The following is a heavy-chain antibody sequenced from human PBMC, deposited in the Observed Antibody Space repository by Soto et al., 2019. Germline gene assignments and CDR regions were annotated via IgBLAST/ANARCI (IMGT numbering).Heavy chain of an antibody. V-gene: IGHV3-30*18. CDR3: AKVGYSGSYFDY. CDR1: GFTFSSYG. CDR2: ISYDGSNK. J-gene: IGHJ4*02. Sequence: PGGSLRLSCAASGFTFSSYGMHWVRQAPGKGLEWVAVISYDGSNKYYADSVKGRFTISRDNSKNTLYLQMNSLRAEDTAVYYCAKVGYSGSYFDYWGQGTLVTVS. D-gene: IGHD1-26*01.